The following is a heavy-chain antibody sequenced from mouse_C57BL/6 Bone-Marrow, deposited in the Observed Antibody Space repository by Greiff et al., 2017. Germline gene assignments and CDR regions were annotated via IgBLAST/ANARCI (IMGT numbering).Heavy chain of an antibody. V-gene: IGHV14-1*01. J-gene: IGHJ3*01. Sequence: VQLQQSGAELVRPGASVKLSCTASGFNIKDYYMHWVKQRPEQGLEWSGRIDPEDGDTEYAPKFQGKATMTADTSSNTAYLQLSSLTSEDTAVYYCTTAYGSSSFAYWGQGTLVTVSA. D-gene: IGHD1-1*01. CDR3: TTAYGSSSFAY. CDR2: IDPEDGDT. CDR1: GFNIKDYY.